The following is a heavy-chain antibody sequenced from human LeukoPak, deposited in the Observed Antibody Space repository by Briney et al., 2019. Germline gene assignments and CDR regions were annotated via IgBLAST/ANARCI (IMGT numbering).Heavy chain of an antibody. V-gene: IGHV4-34*01. CDR1: GGSFSGYY. Sequence: SETLSLTCGVYGGSFSGYYWNWIRQSPGKGLEWIGEINHSGSTNYNPSLKSRVTMSVDTSQKQFSLKLISVTAADTAVYYCASRNLGNDYWGQGTLVTVSS. J-gene: IGHJ4*02. CDR2: INHSGST. D-gene: IGHD7-27*01. CDR3: ASRNLGNDY.